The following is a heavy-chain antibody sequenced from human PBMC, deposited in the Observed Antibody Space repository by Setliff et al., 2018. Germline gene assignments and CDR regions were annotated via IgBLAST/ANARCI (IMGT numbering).Heavy chain of an antibody. J-gene: IGHJ4*02. CDR2: ISSSSSTI. CDR3: VKENQNYYGSGSFTGLGS. Sequence: GGSLRLSCAASGFTFSSYSMNWVRQAPGKGLEWVSYISSSSSTIYYADSVKGRFTISRDNAKNSVFLQMSSLRAEDTAVYYCVKENQNYYGSGSFTGLGSWGQGTLVTVSS. V-gene: IGHV3-48*04. D-gene: IGHD3-10*01. CDR1: GFTFSSYS.